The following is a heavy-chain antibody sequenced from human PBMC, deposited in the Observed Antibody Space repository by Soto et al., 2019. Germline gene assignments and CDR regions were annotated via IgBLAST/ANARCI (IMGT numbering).Heavy chain of an antibody. J-gene: IGHJ4*02. CDR3: TRSIVGTTSSDY. CDR1: GFTFSDYY. Sequence: EVQLVESGGGLVQPGGCLRLSCAGSGFTFSDYYIDWVRQAPGKGLEWVGRSRDKGNSYSTDYAASVKGRFTVSRDASKNSLYLQMNSLKTEDTALYYCTRSIVGTTSSDYWGQGTLVTVSS. D-gene: IGHD1-26*01. CDR2: SRDKGNSYST. V-gene: IGHV3-72*01.